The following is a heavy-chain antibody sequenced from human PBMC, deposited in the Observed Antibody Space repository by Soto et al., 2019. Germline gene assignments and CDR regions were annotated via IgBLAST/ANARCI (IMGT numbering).Heavy chain of an antibody. Sequence: QVQLQESGPGLLKPSETLSLTCTVSSASFSSYYWSWIRQPPGKGLEWIGNSFYTGITNYNPSLKSRVTISLDISKRQVSLKLTSVTAADTAVYYCARDSDCGGYYGMDVWGQGTTVTVSS. V-gene: IGHV4-59*01. J-gene: IGHJ6*02. CDR2: SFYTGIT. CDR1: SASFSSYY. D-gene: IGHD4-17*01. CDR3: ARDSDCGGYYGMDV.